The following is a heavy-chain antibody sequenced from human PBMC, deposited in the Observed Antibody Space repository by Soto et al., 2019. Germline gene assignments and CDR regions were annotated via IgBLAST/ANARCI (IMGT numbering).Heavy chain of an antibody. V-gene: IGHV4-39*01. J-gene: IGHJ4*02. D-gene: IGHD5-18*01. CDR1: GGSISISNYY. CDR3: ARRLGYSYGYKILAVFDY. Sequence: QVQLQESGPGLVKPSETLSLTCTVSGGSISISNYYWGWIRQPPGKGLEWIGSIYYSGTTYYNPSLKSRVTISVDSSKNQFSLRLSSVTAADTAVYYCARRLGYSYGYKILAVFDYWGQGTLVTVSS. CDR2: IYYSGTT.